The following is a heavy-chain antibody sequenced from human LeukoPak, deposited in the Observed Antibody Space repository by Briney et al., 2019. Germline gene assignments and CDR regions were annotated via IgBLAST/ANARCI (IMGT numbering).Heavy chain of an antibody. CDR1: GGSISSSSYY. J-gene: IGHJ6*02. Sequence: SETLSLTCTVSGGSISSSSYYWGWIRQPPGKGLEWIGRIYYSGSTYYNPSLKSRVTISVDTSENHFSLKLSSVTAPDTALYYCARQDSSGYYERDYYYYGMDVWGQGTTVTVSS. CDR2: IYYSGST. V-gene: IGHV4-39*01. CDR3: ARQDSSGYYERDYYYYGMDV. D-gene: IGHD3-22*01.